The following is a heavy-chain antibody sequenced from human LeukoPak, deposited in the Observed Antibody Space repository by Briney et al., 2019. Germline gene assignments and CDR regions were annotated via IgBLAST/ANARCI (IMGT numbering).Heavy chain of an antibody. CDR2: IKQDGSEK. J-gene: IGHJ4*02. CDR1: GFTLSSYW. D-gene: IGHD5-18*01. CDR3: ARRAMVGYYFDY. V-gene: IGHV3-7*01. Sequence: PGGSLRLSCAASGFTLSSYWMSWVRQAPGKGLEGVANIKQDGSEKYYVDSVKGRFTISRDNAKNSLYLQMNSLRAEDTAVYYCARRAMVGYYFDYWGQGTLVTVSS.